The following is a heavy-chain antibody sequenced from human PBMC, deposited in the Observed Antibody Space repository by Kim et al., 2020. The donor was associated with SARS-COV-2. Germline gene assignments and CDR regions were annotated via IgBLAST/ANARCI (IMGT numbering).Heavy chain of an antibody. Sequence: GGSLRLSCAASGFTFSNYAMSWVRQAPGKGLEWVSVFSGSGDSTHYADFVKGRFTMSRDNSKNTVYLQMNSLRAEDTAIYYCAKDFSVLDAYGIDVWGPG. CDR3: AKDFSVLDAYGIDV. V-gene: IGHV3-23*01. D-gene: IGHD1-1*01. CDR1: GFTFSNYA. J-gene: IGHJ6*02. CDR2: FSGSGDST.